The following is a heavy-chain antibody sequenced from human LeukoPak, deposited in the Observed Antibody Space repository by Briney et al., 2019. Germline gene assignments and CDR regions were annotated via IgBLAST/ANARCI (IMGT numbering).Heavy chain of an antibody. J-gene: IGHJ5*02. CDR2: INHSGST. CDR1: GGSFSGYY. D-gene: IGHD3-10*01. V-gene: IGHV4-34*01. CDR3: ARAGYYYCSGSYYPQYNWFDP. Sequence: SETLSLTCAVYGGSFSGYYWSWIRQPPGKGLEWIGEINHSGSTNYNPSLKSRVTISVDTSKNQFSLKLSSVTAADTAVYYCARAGYYYCSGSYYPQYNWFDPWGQGTLVTVSS.